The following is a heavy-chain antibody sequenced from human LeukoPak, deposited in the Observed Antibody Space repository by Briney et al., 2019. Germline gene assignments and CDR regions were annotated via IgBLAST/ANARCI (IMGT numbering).Heavy chain of an antibody. J-gene: IGHJ4*02. CDR3: AREGGGSGWNYFDY. CDR1: GGSISSYY. Sequence: SETLSLTCTVSGGSISSYYWSWIRQPPGKGPEWIGYIYYSGSTNYNPSLKSRVTISVDTSKNQFSLKLSSVTAADTAVYYCAREGGGSGWNYFDYWGQGTLVTVSS. CDR2: IYYSGST. V-gene: IGHV4-59*01. D-gene: IGHD6-19*01.